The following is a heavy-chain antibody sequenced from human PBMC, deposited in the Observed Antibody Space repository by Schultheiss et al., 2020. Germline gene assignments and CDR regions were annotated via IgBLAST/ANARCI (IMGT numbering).Heavy chain of an antibody. CDR1: GFTFSSYA. CDR3: ARDSRPIVATSWAYYGVDV. CDR2: VSHVGTNK. J-gene: IGHJ6*02. D-gene: IGHD5-12*01. Sequence: GGSLRLSCAASGFTFSSYAIHWVRQTPGKGLEWVAVVSHVGTNKYYADSVKGRFTISRDNSKSTLYLHMNSLRPEDTAVYYCARDSRPIVATSWAYYGVDVWGQGTTVTVSS. V-gene: IGHV3-30*01.